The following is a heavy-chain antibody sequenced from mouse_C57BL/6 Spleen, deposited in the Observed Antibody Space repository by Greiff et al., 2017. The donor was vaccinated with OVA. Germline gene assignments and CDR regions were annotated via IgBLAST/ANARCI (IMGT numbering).Heavy chain of an antibody. CDR1: GYTFTSYW. V-gene: IGHV1-64*01. J-gene: IGHJ2*01. Sequence: QVQLQQPGAELVKPGASVKLSCKASGYTFTSYWMHWVKQRPGQGLEWIGMIHPNSGSTNYNEKFKSKATLTVDKSSSTAYMQLSSLTSEDSAVYYCARPSDSSGYLYFDYWGQGTTLTVSP. CDR3: ARPSDSSGYLYFDY. D-gene: IGHD3-2*02. CDR2: IHPNSGST.